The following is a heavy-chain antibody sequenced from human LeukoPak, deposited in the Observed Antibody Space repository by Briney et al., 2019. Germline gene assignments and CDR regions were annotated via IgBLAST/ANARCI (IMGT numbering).Heavy chain of an antibody. J-gene: IGHJ5*01. CDR2: IYYSGST. D-gene: IGHD3-3*01. CDR3: ARQYGSGLFWFDA. Sequence: PSATLSLTCTVSGRSISSYYWSWIRQPPGKGLELIGYIYYSGSTNSNPSLKSRATTSVKTSKKQFFLRLKSVAPADRPVISCARQYGSGLFWFDAGGEATLVTAS. V-gene: IGHV4-59*01. CDR1: GRSISSYY.